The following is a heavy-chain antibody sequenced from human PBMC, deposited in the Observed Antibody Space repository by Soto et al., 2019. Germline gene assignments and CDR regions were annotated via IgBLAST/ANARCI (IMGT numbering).Heavy chain of an antibody. V-gene: IGHV4-4*02. D-gene: IGHD4-17*01. CDR1: GGSISSSNW. CDR3: ARQDGDGLYYFDY. CDR2: IYHSGST. Sequence: TLSLTCAVSGGSISSSNWWSWVRQPPGKGLEWIGEIYHSGSTNYNPSLKSRVTISVDKSKNQFSLKLSSVTAADTAVYYCARQDGDGLYYFDYWGQGTLVTVSS. J-gene: IGHJ4*02.